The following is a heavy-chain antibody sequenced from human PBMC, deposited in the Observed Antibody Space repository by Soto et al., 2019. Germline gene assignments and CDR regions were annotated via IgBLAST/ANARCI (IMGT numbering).Heavy chain of an antibody. CDR2: IIPIFGTA. CDR1: GGTFSSYA. V-gene: IGHV1-69*13. CDR3: ARDRNRYSYGYEGLSWFDP. Sequence: SVKVSCKASGGTFSSYAISWVRQAPGQGLEWMGGIIPIFGTANYAQKFQGRVTITADESTSTAYMELSSLRSEDTAVYYCARDRNRYSYGYEGLSWFDPWGQGTLVTVSS. J-gene: IGHJ5*02. D-gene: IGHD5-18*01.